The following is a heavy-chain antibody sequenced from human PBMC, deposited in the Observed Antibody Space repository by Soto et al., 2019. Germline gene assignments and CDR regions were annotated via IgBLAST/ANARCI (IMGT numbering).Heavy chain of an antibody. D-gene: IGHD2-2*01. CDR3: ARRHLPSYTSDY. CDR2: INDDGRRT. Sequence: EVQLVESGGGLVQPGGSLRLSCAASGFTFSSYWMHWVRQAPGKGLEWVSRINDDGRRTSYADSVKGRFTISRDNSKNTLYRQMNNLRDDDTAIYYCARRHLPSYTSDYWGQGTLGTVSS. V-gene: IGHV3-74*01. J-gene: IGHJ4*02. CDR1: GFTFSSYW.